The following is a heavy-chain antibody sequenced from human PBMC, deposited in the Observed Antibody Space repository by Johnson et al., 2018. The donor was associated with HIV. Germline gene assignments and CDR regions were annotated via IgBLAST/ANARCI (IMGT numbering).Heavy chain of an antibody. Sequence: VQLVESGGGLVQPGGSLRLSCAASGFTFSSYAMHWVRQAPGKGLEYVSAISSNGGSTYYANSVQGRFTISRDNSKNTLYLQMGSLRAEDMAVYYCARESTATRGDAFDIWGQGTMVTVSS. D-gene: IGHD4-17*01. CDR3: ARESTATRGDAFDI. CDR2: ISSNGGST. V-gene: IGHV3-64*01. J-gene: IGHJ3*02. CDR1: GFTFSSYA.